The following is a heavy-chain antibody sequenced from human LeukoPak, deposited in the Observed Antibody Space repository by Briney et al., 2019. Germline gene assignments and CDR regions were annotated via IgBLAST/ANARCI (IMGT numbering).Heavy chain of an antibody. J-gene: IGHJ4*02. CDR2: VYYSGST. CDR3: ARALKWTRDY. Sequence: SETLSLTCTVSGGSISRDYWGWIRQAPGKGLEWIGYVYYSGSTYYNPSLKSRVTISVDTSKNQFSLKLSSVTAADTAVYYCARALKWTRDYWGQGTLVTVSS. CDR1: GGSISRDY. V-gene: IGHV4-59*08. D-gene: IGHD3-3*01.